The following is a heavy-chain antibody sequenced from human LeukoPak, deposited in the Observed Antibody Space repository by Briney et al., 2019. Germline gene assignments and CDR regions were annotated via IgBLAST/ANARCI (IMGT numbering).Heavy chain of an antibody. CDR2: INHSGST. CDR3: AAVDTARRFGY. Sequence: SETLSLTCAVYGGSFSGYYWSWIRQPPGKGLEWLGEINHSGSTNYNPSLKSRVTMSVDTSKNQFSLKLSSVTAADTAVYYCAAVDTARRFGYWGQGTLVTVSS. D-gene: IGHD5-18*01. V-gene: IGHV4-34*01. J-gene: IGHJ4*02. CDR1: GGSFSGYY.